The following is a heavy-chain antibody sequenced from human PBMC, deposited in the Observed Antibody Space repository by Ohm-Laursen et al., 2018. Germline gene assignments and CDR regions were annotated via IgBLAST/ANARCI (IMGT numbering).Heavy chain of an antibody. J-gene: IGHJ4*02. V-gene: IGHV3-23*01. CDR1: GFTFSSYA. D-gene: IGHD3-22*01. Sequence: SLRLSCTASGFTFSSYAMSWVRQAPGKGLEWDSAISGSGGSTYYADSVKGRFTISRDNSKNTLYLQMNSLRAEDTAVYYCAKDHGYYDSSSDYWGQGTLVTVSS. CDR2: ISGSGGST. CDR3: AKDHGYYDSSSDY.